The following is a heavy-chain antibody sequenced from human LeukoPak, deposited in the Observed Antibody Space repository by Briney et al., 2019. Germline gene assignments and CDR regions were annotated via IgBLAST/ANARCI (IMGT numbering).Heavy chain of an antibody. J-gene: IGHJ3*02. V-gene: IGHV4-39*07. CDR3: ARKATTGPTKAAFDI. D-gene: IGHD4-17*01. CDR2: IYDSGST. CDR1: GGSIRSSYYY. Sequence: SETLSLTCTVSGGSIRSSYYYWGWIRQPPGKGLEWIGSIYDSGSTYYNPSLKSRVTISVDRSKNQFSLKLSSVTAADTAVYYCARKATTGPTKAAFDIWGQGTMVTVSS.